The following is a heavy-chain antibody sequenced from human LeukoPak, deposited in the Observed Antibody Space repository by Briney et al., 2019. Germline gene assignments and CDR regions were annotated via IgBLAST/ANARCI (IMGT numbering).Heavy chain of an antibody. CDR2: INPSGGST. V-gene: IGHV1-46*01. Sequence: GASVKVSCKASGYTFTSYYMHWVRQAPGQGLEWMGIINPSGGSTSYAQKFQGRVTMTRDTSTSTAYMELRSLRSDDTAVYYCARAPYSWSGWYALEYFQHWGQGTLVTVSS. J-gene: IGHJ1*01. CDR3: ARAPYSWSGWYALEYFQH. D-gene: IGHD6-19*01. CDR1: GYTFTSYY.